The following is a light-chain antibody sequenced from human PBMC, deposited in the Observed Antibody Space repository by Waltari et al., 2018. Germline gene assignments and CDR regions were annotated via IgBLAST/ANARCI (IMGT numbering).Light chain of an antibody. Sequence: LSLSPGERATLSCRASQSISSSYLAWYQQKLGQAPRLFIYGASTRATGIPDRFSGSGSGTDFTLTISRLEPEDFAVYYCQYYSTSPPYTFGQGTKLEIK. J-gene: IGKJ2*01. CDR2: GAS. CDR3: QYYSTSPPYT. CDR1: QSISSSY. V-gene: IGKV3-20*01.